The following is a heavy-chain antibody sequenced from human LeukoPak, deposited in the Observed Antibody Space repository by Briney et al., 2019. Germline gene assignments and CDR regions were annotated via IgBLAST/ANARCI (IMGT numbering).Heavy chain of an antibody. CDR2: IIPIFGTA. V-gene: IGHV1-69*05. D-gene: IGHD3-3*01. J-gene: IGHJ5*02. CDR3: ARGDLEWFSSWFDP. CDR1: GGTFSSYA. Sequence: SVRVSCKASGGTFSSYAISWVRQAPGQGLEWMGGIIPIFGTANYAQKFQGRVTITTDESTSTAYMELSSLRSEDTAVYYCARGDLEWFSSWFDPWGQGTLVTVSS.